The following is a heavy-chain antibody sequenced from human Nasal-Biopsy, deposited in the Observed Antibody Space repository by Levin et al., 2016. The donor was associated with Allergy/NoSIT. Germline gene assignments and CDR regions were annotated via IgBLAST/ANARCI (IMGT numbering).Heavy chain of an antibody. J-gene: IGHJ4*02. V-gene: IGHV3-72*01. Sequence: GGSLRLSCAASGFTFNDHYMDWVRQTPGKGLEWVGRVRNKAHSYITEYAAPVQGRFTISRDDSNNSVYLQMNSLKTEDTAVYYCTRDQNGIGRDWGQGTLVTVSS. CDR1: GFTFNDHY. CDR2: VRNKAHSYIT. D-gene: IGHD1-26*01. CDR3: TRDQNGIGRD.